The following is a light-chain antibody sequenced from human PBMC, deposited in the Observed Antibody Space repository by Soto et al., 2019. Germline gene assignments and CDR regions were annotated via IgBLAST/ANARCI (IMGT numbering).Light chain of an antibody. CDR1: QSISSW. Sequence: DIPMTQSPSTLSASVGDRVTITCRASQSISSWLAWYQQKPGKAPKLLIYKASSLESGVQSRFSGSGSGTEFTLTISSLQPDDFATYYCQQYNSYSRFGGGTKVEIK. CDR3: QQYNSYSR. CDR2: KAS. V-gene: IGKV1-5*03. J-gene: IGKJ4*01.